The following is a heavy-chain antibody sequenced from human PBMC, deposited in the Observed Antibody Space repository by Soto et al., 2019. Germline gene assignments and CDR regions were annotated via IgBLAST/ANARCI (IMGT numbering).Heavy chain of an antibody. J-gene: IGHJ6*02. CDR3: ARCRLGGAIYYYYGMDV. Sequence: QVQLVQSGAEVKKPGASVKVSCKASGYTFTSYYMHWVRQAPGQGLEWMGIINPSGGSTSYAQKFQGRVTITRDTSTSTVYMELSSLRSEDTAVYYCARCRLGGAIYYYYGMDVWGQGTTVTVSS. V-gene: IGHV1-46*01. D-gene: IGHD2-21*01. CDR1: GYTFTSYY. CDR2: INPSGGST.